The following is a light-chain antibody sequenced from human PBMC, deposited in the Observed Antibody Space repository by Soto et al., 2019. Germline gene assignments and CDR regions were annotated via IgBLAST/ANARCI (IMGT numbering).Light chain of an antibody. CDR1: NIGSKS. CDR2: YDS. CDR3: QVWDSSSDHSVV. Sequence: SYELTQPPSVSVAPGKTARITYGGNNIGSKSVHWYQQKPGQAPVLVIYYDSDRPSGIPERFSGSNSGNTATLTISRVEAGDEADYYCQVWDSSSDHSVVFGGGTKLTVL. V-gene: IGLV3-21*04. J-gene: IGLJ2*01.